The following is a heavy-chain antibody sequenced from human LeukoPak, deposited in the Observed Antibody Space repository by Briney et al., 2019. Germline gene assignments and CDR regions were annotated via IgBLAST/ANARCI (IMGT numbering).Heavy chain of an antibody. CDR1: GYTFTSYA. D-gene: IGHD3-10*01. V-gene: IGHV1-3*01. CDR3: ARQVGGGFDY. J-gene: IGHJ4*02. CDR2: INAGNGNT. Sequence: ASVKVSCKASGYTFTSYAMHWVRQAPGQRLEWMGWINAGNGNTEYSQKFQGRVTITRDTSASTAYMELSSLRSEDTAVYYWARQVGGGFDYLGQGTLVTVSS.